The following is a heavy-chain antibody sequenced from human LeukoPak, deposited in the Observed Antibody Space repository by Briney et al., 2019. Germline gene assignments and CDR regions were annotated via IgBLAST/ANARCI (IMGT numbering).Heavy chain of an antibody. J-gene: IGHJ4*02. V-gene: IGHV3-30*18. CDR3: AKLEDVGY. D-gene: IGHD1-1*01. CDR2: ISYDGSNK. CDR1: GFTFSSYG. Sequence: PGGSLRLSCAASGFTFSSYGMHWVRQAPGKGLEWVAVISYDGSNKYYADSVKGRFTISRDNSKNTLYLQMSSLRAEDTAVYYCAKLEDVGYWGQGTLVTVSS.